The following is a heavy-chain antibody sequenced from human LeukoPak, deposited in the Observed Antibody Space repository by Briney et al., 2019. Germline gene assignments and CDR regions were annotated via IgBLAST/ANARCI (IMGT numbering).Heavy chain of an antibody. J-gene: IGHJ4*02. D-gene: IGHD6-19*01. Sequence: ASVKVSCKASGYTFTSYYMHWVRQAPGQGLEWMGITNPSGGSTSYAQKFQGRVTMTRDTSTSTVYMELSSLRSEDTAVYYCARALLPWNIAVAGTEGYYFDYWGQGTLVTVSS. CDR3: ARALLPWNIAVAGTEGYYFDY. V-gene: IGHV1-46*01. CDR1: GYTFTSYY. CDR2: TNPSGGST.